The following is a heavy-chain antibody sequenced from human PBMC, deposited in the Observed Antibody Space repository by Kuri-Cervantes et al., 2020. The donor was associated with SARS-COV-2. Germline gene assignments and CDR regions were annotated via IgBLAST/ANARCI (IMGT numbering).Heavy chain of an antibody. CDR2: ISGSGTGA. D-gene: IGHD3-10*01. CDR3: ASMVRGNYGMDV. V-gene: IGHV3-23*01. CDR1: GFSFSSYA. Sequence: GESLKISCAASGFSFSSYAMSWVRQAPGKGLEWVSVISGSGTGAYYADSVKGRFTISRDNSKNTLYLQMNGLRAEDTAVYYCASMVRGNYGMDVWGQGTTVTVSS. J-gene: IGHJ6*02.